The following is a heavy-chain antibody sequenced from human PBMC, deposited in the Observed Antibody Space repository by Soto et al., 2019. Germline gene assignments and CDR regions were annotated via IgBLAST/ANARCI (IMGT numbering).Heavy chain of an antibody. CDR1: GFTFSAYA. J-gene: IGHJ3*02. CDR3: AKDAFANNGVWEAFDM. D-gene: IGHD2-8*01. Sequence: EVQLLESGGGLVQPGGSLRLSCAASGFTFSAYAMSWVRQAPGKGLEWVSGLVGSGGSISYAASVRGRFTVSRDNSKNMLYLQMTSLRADDTAVYYCAKDAFANNGVWEAFDMWGQGTKVTVSS. V-gene: IGHV3-23*01. CDR2: LVGSGGSI.